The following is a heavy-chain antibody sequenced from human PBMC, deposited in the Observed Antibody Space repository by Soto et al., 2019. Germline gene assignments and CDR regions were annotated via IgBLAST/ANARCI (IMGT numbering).Heavy chain of an antibody. D-gene: IGHD1-1*01. J-gene: IGHJ6*02. V-gene: IGHV4-61*01. CDR1: GGSVSSGSYY. CDR2: IYYSGST. Sequence: PSETLSLTCTVSGGSVSSGSYYWSWIRQPPGKGLEWIGYIYYSGSTNYNPSLKSRVTISVDTSKNQFSPKLSSVTAADTAVYYCARERTGNSGPHYYYYYGMDVWGQGTTVTVYS. CDR3: ARERTGNSGPHYYYYYGMDV.